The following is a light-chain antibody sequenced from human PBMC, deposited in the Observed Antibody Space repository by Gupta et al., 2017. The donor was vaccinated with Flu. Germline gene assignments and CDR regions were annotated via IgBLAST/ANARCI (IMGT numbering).Light chain of an antibody. CDR2: DAS. V-gene: IGKV1-33*01. J-gene: IGKJ3*01. CDR1: QDINNY. CDR3: QHRGNFPSP. Sequence: IQMTQSPSSLSASVGDRVTITCQASQDINNYLNWYQQKPGKAPKLLIYDASNLERGVPSRFSGSGSGTDFTLTISSRQPEDIAKYYCQHRGNFPSPFGHGTKVDIK.